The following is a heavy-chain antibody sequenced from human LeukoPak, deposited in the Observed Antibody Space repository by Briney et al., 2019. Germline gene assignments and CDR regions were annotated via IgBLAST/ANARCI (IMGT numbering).Heavy chain of an antibody. D-gene: IGHD6-13*01. CDR1: GFTFSSYA. V-gene: IGHV3-30-3*01. CDR3: AREKQQLVFDY. Sequence: PGRSLRLSCAASGFTFSSYAMHWVRQAPGKGLEWVAVISYDGSNKYYADSVKGRFTISRDNSKNTLYLQMNSLRAEDTAVYYCAREKQQLVFDYWGQGTLVTVSS. CDR2: ISYDGSNK. J-gene: IGHJ4*02.